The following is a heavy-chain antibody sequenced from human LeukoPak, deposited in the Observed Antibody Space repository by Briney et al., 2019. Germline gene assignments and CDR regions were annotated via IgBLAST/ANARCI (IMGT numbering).Heavy chain of an antibody. CDR1: EFIFSHYW. CDR2: TKEDGSAK. CDR3: ARDRGYFAFDL. Sequence: QPGGSLRLSCAASEFIFSHYWMTWVRQAPGKGLEWVANTKEDGSAKYYVDSVKGRFTISRDNVQNSLYLQMNSLRAEDTAVYYCARDRGYFAFDLWGQGTMVTVSS. D-gene: IGHD3-22*01. J-gene: IGHJ3*01. V-gene: IGHV3-7*01.